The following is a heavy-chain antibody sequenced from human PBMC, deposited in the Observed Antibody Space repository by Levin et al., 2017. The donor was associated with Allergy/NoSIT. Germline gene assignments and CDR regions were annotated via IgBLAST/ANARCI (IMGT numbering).Heavy chain of an antibody. J-gene: IGHJ6*02. CDR3: ARARIYYYYGMDV. D-gene: IGHD3-10*01. CDR2: IYYSGST. Sequence: SQTLSLTCTVSGGSISSYYWSWIRQPPGKGLEWIGYIYYSGSTNYNPSLKSRVTISVDTSKNQFSLKLSSVTAADTAVYYCARARIYYYYGMDVWGQGTTVTVSS. V-gene: IGHV4-59*01. CDR1: GGSISSYY.